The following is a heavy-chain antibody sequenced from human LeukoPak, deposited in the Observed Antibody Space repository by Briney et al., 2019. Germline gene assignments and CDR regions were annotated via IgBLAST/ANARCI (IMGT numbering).Heavy chain of an antibody. CDR2: ISNSGGST. Sequence: GGSLRLSCAASGFTFSSYAMSWVRQAPGKGLQWVSAISNSGGSTYYADSVKGRFTISRDNSKNTLYLLMNSLRAEDTAVYYCAKDRAGIHGMDVWGQGTTVTVSS. CDR3: AKDRAGIHGMDV. CDR1: GFTFSSYA. V-gene: IGHV3-23*01. D-gene: IGHD6-19*01. J-gene: IGHJ6*02.